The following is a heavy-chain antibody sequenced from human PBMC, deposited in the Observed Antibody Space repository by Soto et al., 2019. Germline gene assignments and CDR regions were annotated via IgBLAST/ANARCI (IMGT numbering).Heavy chain of an antibody. V-gene: IGHV2-5*02. CDR1: GFPLTGPRMA. CDR3: AHIVVAGLGYYFDY. D-gene: IGHD6-19*01. Sequence: QITLKEFGPTLVKPKQTLTLPCTFPGFPLTGPRMAVAWIRQPPGKPLEWLALIYWDDDKRYSPFLKSRLTITKDTSKNQVVLTMSNMDPVDTARYYCAHIVVAGLGYYFDYWGQGTLVTVSS. CDR2: IYWDDDK. J-gene: IGHJ4*02.